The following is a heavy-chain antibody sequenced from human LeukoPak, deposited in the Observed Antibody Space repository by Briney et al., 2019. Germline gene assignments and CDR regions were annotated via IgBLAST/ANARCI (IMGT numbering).Heavy chain of an antibody. D-gene: IGHD3-22*01. J-gene: IGHJ3*02. CDR1: GFTFSSYE. Sequence: GGSLRLSCAASGFTFSSYEMNWVRQAPGKGLEWVSSISSSSNYIYYADSVKGRFTISRDNAKNSLYLQMNSLRAEDTAVYYCARDLKKYYYDSSGYYMYDAFDIWGQGTMVTVSS. CDR3: ARDLKKYYYDSSGYYMYDAFDI. CDR2: ISSSSNYI. V-gene: IGHV3-21*01.